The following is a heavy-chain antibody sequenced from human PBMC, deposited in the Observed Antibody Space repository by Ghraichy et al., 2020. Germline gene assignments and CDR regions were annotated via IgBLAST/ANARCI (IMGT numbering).Heavy chain of an antibody. J-gene: IGHJ4*02. Sequence: SQTLSLTCAVYGGSFSGYYWSWIRQPPGKGLEWIGEINHSGSTNYNPSLKSRVTISVDTSKNQFSLKLSSVTAADTAVYYCARRLIAAAGTFSRRRAVDYWGQGTLVTVSS. CDR1: GGSFSGYY. CDR2: INHSGST. CDR3: ARRLIAAAGTFSRRRAVDY. V-gene: IGHV4-34*01. D-gene: IGHD6-13*01.